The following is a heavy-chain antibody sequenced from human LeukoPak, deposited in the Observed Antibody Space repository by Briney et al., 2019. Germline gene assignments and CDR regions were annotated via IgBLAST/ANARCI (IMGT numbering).Heavy chain of an antibody. Sequence: PSETLSLTCTGSGGSISSYYWSWIRQPAGKGLEWIGRIYTSGSTNYNPSLKSRVTISVDKSKNQFSLKLSSVTAADTAVYYCARVVAVAGTPYYYYYMDVWGRGTTVTVSS. J-gene: IGHJ6*03. V-gene: IGHV4-4*07. CDR2: IYTSGST. D-gene: IGHD6-19*01. CDR1: GGSISSYY. CDR3: ARVVAVAGTPYYYYYMDV.